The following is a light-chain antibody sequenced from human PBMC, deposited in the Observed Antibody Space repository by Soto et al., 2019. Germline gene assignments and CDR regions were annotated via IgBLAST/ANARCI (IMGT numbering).Light chain of an antibody. V-gene: IGKV1-39*01. CDR1: QNINIF. CDR2: AAS. CDR3: QHYYSSPLT. Sequence: DIQVTQSPSSLSASVGDRVTITCRTSQNINIFLNWYQQKPGRAPMVVISAASNLESGVPSRFSGRGSGTEFTLSISNLQPGDSALYFCQHYYSSPLTFGGGTKVDIK. J-gene: IGKJ4*01.